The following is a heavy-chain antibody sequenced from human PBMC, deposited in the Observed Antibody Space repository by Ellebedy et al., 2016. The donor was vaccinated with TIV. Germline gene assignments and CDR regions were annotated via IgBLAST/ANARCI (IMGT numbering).Heavy chain of an antibody. J-gene: IGHJ4*02. V-gene: IGHV3-11*03. Sequence: GESLKISCAASGFTFSDYYMRWIRQAPGKGLEWVSYISSSSSYTNYADSVKGRFTISRDNAKNSLYLQMNSLRAEDTAVYYCAVEGESGYDWGLGGWTFDYWGQGTLVTVSS. CDR1: GFTFSDYY. D-gene: IGHD5-12*01. CDR2: ISSSSSYT. CDR3: AVEGESGYDWGLGGWTFDY.